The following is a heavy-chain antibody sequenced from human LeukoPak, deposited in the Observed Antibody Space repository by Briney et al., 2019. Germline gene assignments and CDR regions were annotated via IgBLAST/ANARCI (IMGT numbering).Heavy chain of an antibody. V-gene: IGHV4-59*01. CDR2: IYYSGST. J-gene: IGHJ4*02. D-gene: IGHD2/OR15-2a*01. CDR3: ASTFQGNFDY. CDR1: GGSISSYY. Sequence: PSETLSLTCSVSGGSISSYYWNWIRQPPGKGLEWIGYIYYSGSTKYNPSLKSRVTISVDTSKNQFSLKLSSVTAADTAVYYCASTFQGNFDYWGQRTLVTVSS.